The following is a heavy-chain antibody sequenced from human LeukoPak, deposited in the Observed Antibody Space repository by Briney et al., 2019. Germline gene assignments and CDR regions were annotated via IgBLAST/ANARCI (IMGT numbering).Heavy chain of an antibody. V-gene: IGHV3-7*01. CDR3: TDGTTRDY. Sequence: QPGGSLRLSCAASGFRFSTYSMSWVRQARGRGPEWVATIKQDGSEKYYVDSVKGRFTISRDNARNSLYLQMDSLKPEDTAVYYCTDGTTRDYWGQGTLVTVSS. CDR1: GFRFSTYS. J-gene: IGHJ4*02. CDR2: IKQDGSEK. D-gene: IGHD4-11*01.